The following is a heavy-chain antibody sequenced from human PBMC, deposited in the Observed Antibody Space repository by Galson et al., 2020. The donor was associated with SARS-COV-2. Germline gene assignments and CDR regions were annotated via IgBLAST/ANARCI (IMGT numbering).Heavy chain of an antibody. J-gene: IGHJ6*02. CDR3: ARHTIDYGDYLGALLAVYYYGMDV. D-gene: IGHD4-17*01. CDR1: GYTFTSYG. Sequence: ASVKVSCKASGYTFTSYGISWVRQAPGQGLEWMGWISAYNGNTNYAQKLQGRVTMTTDTSTSTAYMELRSLRSDDTAVYYCARHTIDYGDYLGALLAVYYYGMDVWGQGTTVTVSS. V-gene: IGHV1-18*01. CDR2: ISAYNGNT.